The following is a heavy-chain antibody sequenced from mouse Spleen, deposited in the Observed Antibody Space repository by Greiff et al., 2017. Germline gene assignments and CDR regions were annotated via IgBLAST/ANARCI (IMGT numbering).Heavy chain of an antibody. D-gene: IGHD1-1*01. CDR3: TSSYYYDGSYGWYFDV. Sequence: VQLQQSGAELVRPGASVTLSCKASGYTFTDYEMHWVKQTPVHGLEWIGAIDPETGGTAYNQKFKGKAILTADKSSSTAYMELRSLTSEDSAVYYCTSSYYYDGSYGWYFDVWGAGTTVTVSS. CDR2: IDPETGGT. J-gene: IGHJ1*01. V-gene: IGHV1-15*01. CDR1: GYTFTDYE.